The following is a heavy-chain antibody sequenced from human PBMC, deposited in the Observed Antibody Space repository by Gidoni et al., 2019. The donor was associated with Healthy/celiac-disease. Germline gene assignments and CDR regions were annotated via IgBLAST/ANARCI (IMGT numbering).Heavy chain of an antibody. CDR3: AKDKVRRYCSGGSCYRSRYFDY. Sequence: EVQLVESGGGVGQTGGSLRPCCAASGYTLDDYARHGVSQAPGKGLELVSLISWDGGSTYYADAVKGRCTISRDNSKNSLYLQMNSLRTDDTALYYCAKDKVRRYCSGGSCYRSRYFDYWGQGTLVTVSS. CDR2: ISWDGGST. CDR1: GYTLDDYA. V-gene: IGHV3-43*01. J-gene: IGHJ4*02. D-gene: IGHD2-15*01.